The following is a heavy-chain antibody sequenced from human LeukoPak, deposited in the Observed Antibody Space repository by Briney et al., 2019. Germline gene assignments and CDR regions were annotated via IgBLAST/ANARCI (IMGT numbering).Heavy chain of an antibody. J-gene: IGHJ4*02. CDR2: IYYTRST. D-gene: IGHD3-16*01. Sequence: SETLSLTCTVSGGSVISSGYYWGWIRQPPGKGLEWIGSIYYTRSTYYNSSLESRVTISVDTSKNQFSLKLTSVTAADTAVYFCARHLHSYGHSYFNYWGQGTLVTVSS. CDR1: GGSVISSGYY. CDR3: ARHLHSYGHSYFNY. V-gene: IGHV4-39*01.